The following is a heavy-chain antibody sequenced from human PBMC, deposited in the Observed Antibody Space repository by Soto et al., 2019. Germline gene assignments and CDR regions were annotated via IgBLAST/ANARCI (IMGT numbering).Heavy chain of an antibody. CDR2: IKQDGSEK. CDR1: GFTFSSYW. Sequence: GGSLRLSCAASGFTFSSYWMSWVRQAPGKGLEWVANIKQDGSEKYYVDSVKGRFSISRDNARNSLYLQMNSLRVEDTAVYYCVRVGRLGGYWGQGALVTVSS. J-gene: IGHJ4*02. D-gene: IGHD3-16*01. V-gene: IGHV3-7*03. CDR3: VRVGRLGGY.